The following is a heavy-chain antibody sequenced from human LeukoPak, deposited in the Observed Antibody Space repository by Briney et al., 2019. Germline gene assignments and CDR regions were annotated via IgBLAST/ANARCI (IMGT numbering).Heavy chain of an antibody. V-gene: IGHV4-34*01. D-gene: IGHD1-26*01. CDR2: INHSGST. CDR3: AKDHDGSYSDY. J-gene: IGHJ4*02. CDR1: GGSFSGYY. Sequence: SETLSPTCAVYGGSFSGYYWSWIRQPPGKGLEWIGEINHSGSTNYNPSLKSRVTISVDTSKNQFSLKLSSVTAADTAVYYCAKDHDGSYSDYWGQGTLVTVSS.